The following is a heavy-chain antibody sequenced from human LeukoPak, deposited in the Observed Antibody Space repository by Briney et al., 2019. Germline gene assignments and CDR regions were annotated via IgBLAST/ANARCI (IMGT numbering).Heavy chain of an antibody. V-gene: IGHV3-48*02. CDR1: GFTFSSFG. CDR2: ISTSSGTM. Sequence: GGSLRLSCAASGFTFSSFGMYWVRQAPGKGLEWLSYISTSSGTMYYADSVKGRFTISRDNAMNSLSLQMNSLRDEDTAVYYCARDHCTGGVCYYYSDYWGQGTLVAVSS. D-gene: IGHD2-8*02. J-gene: IGHJ4*02. CDR3: ARDHCTGGVCYYYSDY.